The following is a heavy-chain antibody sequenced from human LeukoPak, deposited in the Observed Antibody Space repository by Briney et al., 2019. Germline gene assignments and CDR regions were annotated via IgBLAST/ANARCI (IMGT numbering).Heavy chain of an antibody. V-gene: IGHV4-34*01. CDR1: GGSFSGYY. CDR3: ARGPYQLLFFGGNWFDP. J-gene: IGHJ5*02. D-gene: IGHD2-2*01. CDR2: INHSGST. Sequence: SETLSLTCAVYGGSFSGYYWSWLRQPPGKGLEWIGEINHSGSTNYNPPLKSRVTISVDTSKNQFSLKLSSVTAADTAAYYCARGPYQLLFFGGNWFDPWGQGTLVTVSS.